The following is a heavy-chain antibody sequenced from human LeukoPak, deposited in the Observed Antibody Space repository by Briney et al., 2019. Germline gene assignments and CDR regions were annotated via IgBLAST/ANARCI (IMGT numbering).Heavy chain of an antibody. CDR1: GFTVSTNF. Sequence: GGSLRLSCAASGFTVSTNFMSWVRQAPGKGLEWVSVIYSDSRTSYADSVRGRFTISRDNSKNMLHLQMSSLRAEDTAVYYCARELVAAGGRRGMDVWGQGTTVTVSS. CDR2: IYSDSRT. V-gene: IGHV3-66*01. CDR3: ARELVAAGGRRGMDV. D-gene: IGHD2-15*01. J-gene: IGHJ6*02.